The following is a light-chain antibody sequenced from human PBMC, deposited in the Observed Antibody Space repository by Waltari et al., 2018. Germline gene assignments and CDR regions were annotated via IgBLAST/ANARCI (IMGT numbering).Light chain of an antibody. J-gene: IGLJ2*01. CDR1: SPRNHF. Sequence: SSELTQAPAVSVALGQTVRITCQGDSPRNHFVSRYQQKPGQAPILLIFNTYNRPSGVPYLFSGSSSGDTASLTLTGAQAEDEADYYCNSRDTTGDLLVFGGGTKLTVL. V-gene: IGLV3-19*01. CDR2: NTY. CDR3: NSRDTTGDLLV.